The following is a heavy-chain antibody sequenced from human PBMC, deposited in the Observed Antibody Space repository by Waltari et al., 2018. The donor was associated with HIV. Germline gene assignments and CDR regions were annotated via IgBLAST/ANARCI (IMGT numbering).Heavy chain of an antibody. CDR2: LYYSGKT. D-gene: IGHD3-16*01. CDR1: GGSINSTDYY. J-gene: IGHJ4*02. V-gene: IGHV4-39*01. Sequence: QLQLQEAGPGLVKPSETLSLTCTVSGGSINSTDYYWDCFRQPPGKGLQWIGSLYYSGKTFYNRALEVRVTNPGDTPKCHFSLRLDLLTSTTTAVFNCATVWVRRNKCPPGFFDFWGQG. CDR3: ATVWVRRNKCPPGFFDF.